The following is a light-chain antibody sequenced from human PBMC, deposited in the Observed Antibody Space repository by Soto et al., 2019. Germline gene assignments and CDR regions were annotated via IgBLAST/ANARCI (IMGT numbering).Light chain of an antibody. CDR1: SSDVGGYNY. V-gene: IGLV2-14*01. J-gene: IGLJ3*02. CDR2: EVS. Sequence: QSVLTQPASVSGSPGQSITISCTGTSSDVGGYNYVSWYQQHPVKAPKLMIYEVSNRPSGVSNRFSGSKSGNTASLTISGLQAEDEADYYCNSYTSSSTWVFGGGTKLTVL. CDR3: NSYTSSSTWV.